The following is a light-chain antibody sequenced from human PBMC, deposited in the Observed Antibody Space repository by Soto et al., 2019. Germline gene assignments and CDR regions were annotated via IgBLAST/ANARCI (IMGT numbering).Light chain of an antibody. CDR1: NRDVGSYNL. V-gene: IGLV2-14*01. CDR2: EVR. CDR3: SSYTTTSTLV. Sequence: QSVLTQPASVSGSPGQSITIACTGTNRDVGSYNLVSWYQHRAGEATILIISEVRNRPSGISYRFTGSKSCNTASLTISGLQAEDEADYYCSSYTTTSTLVFGGGTKLTVL. J-gene: IGLJ3*02.